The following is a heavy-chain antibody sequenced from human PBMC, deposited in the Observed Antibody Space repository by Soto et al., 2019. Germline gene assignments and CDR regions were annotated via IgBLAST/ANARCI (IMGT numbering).Heavy chain of an antibody. Sequence: GGPVKVSLQASGYTLPNKKVNRVLQGTGQGLEWMGWMNPGSGDTGYAQKFQGRVTMTRDISIATAYMELNSLTSEDTAIYYCARMESFGALNWFDPWGQGTLVTVSS. CDR3: ARMESFGALNWFDP. V-gene: IGHV1-8*02. D-gene: IGHD1-1*01. J-gene: IGHJ5*02. CDR1: GYTLPNKK. CDR2: MNPGSGDT.